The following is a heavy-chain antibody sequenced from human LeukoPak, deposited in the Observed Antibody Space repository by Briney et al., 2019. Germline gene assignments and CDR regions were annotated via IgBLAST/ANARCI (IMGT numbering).Heavy chain of an antibody. V-gene: IGHV1-18*01. Sequence: GASVKVSCKASGYTFASYDISWVRQAPGQGLECMGWISAYNGNTNYAQKFQSRVTMTTDTSTSTAYMELRSLRSDDTAVYYCARVPGYSSGWYPIDYWGQGTLVTVSS. D-gene: IGHD6-19*01. CDR3: ARVPGYSSGWYPIDY. CDR2: ISAYNGNT. CDR1: GYTFASYD. J-gene: IGHJ4*02.